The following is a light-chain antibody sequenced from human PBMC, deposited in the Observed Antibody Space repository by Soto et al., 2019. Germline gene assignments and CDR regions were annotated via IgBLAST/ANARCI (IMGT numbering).Light chain of an antibody. V-gene: IGLV1-44*01. CDR3: AGWADGLNGVL. CDR2: NNN. CDR1: SSNIGSNP. J-gene: IGLJ2*01. Sequence: QSVLTQPPSASGTPGQRVTISWSGSSSNIGSNPVHWYQQAPGTAPKLLIHNNNQRPTGGPARVSGSKSGTSAYLAISGLKSEDEADYYCAGWADGLNGVLFGGGTKLTVL.